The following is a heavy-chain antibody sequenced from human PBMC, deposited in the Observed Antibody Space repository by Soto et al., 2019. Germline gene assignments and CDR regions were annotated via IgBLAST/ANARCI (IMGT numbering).Heavy chain of an antibody. Sequence: QVHLVQSGAEVKKPGASVKVSCKASGYTFTGNAMHWVRQAPGQRLEWMGWINTGNGNTKYSQKFQGRVTISRDTSATTTYMELSSLRFEDTAVYYCATEGYDSSSYPLGYWGLGTLVTGSS. CDR1: GYTFTGNA. V-gene: IGHV1-3*04. CDR2: INTGNGNT. CDR3: ATEGYDSSSYPLGY. D-gene: IGHD3-22*01. J-gene: IGHJ4*02.